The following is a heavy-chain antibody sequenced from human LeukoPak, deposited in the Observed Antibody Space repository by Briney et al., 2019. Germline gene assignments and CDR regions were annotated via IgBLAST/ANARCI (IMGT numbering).Heavy chain of an antibody. Sequence: GGSLRLSCAASGFTFSSYGMHWVRQAPGKGLEWVAFIRYDGSNKYYADSVKGRFTISRDNSKNTLYLQMNSLRAEDTAVYYCARGRIAARRGYNWFDPWGQGTLVTVSS. CDR1: GFTFSSYG. CDR3: ARGRIAARRGYNWFDP. D-gene: IGHD6-6*01. J-gene: IGHJ5*02. V-gene: IGHV3-30*02. CDR2: IRYDGSNK.